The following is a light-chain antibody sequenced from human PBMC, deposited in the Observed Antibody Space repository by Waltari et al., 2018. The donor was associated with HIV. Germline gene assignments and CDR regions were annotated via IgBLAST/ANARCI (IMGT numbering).Light chain of an antibody. Sequence: SSELTQDPAVSVALGQTVRITCHGERLSSHYASWYQQKPGQAPVLVIYGKNNRPSGIPDRFSGSSSGNTASLTITGAQAEDEADYYCNSRDSSGNHLVFGGGTKLTVL. V-gene: IGLV3-19*01. J-gene: IGLJ2*01. CDR3: NSRDSSGNHLV. CDR2: GKN. CDR1: RLSSHY.